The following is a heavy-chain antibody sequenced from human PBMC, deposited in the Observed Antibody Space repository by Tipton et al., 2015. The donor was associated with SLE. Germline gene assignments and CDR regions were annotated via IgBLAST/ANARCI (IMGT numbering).Heavy chain of an antibody. CDR2: ISAYNGNT. J-gene: IGHJ4*02. V-gene: IGHV1-18*01. CDR1: GYTFTSYG. D-gene: IGHD3-10*01. CDR3: ARDLGIAMVQGAAGY. Sequence: QLVQSGAEVKKPGASVKVSCKASGYTFTSYGISWVRQAPGQGLEWMGWISAYNGNTNYAQKLQGRVTMTTDASTSTACMELRGLRSDDTAVYYCARDLGIAMVQGAAGYWGQGTLVTVSS.